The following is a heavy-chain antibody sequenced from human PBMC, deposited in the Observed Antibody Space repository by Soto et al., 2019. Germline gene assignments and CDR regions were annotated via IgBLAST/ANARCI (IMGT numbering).Heavy chain of an antibody. V-gene: IGHV1-3*01. Sequence: ASVKVSCKASGYTFTSYAMHWVRQAPGQRLEWMGWINAGNGNTKYLQKFQGRVTITRDTSASTAYMELSSLRSEDTAVYYCARGAEPIDYWGQGTLVTICS. J-gene: IGHJ4*02. CDR2: INAGNGNT. CDR3: ARGAEPIDY. CDR1: GYTFTSYA.